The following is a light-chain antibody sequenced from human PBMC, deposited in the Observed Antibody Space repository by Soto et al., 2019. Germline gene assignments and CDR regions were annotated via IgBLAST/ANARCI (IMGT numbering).Light chain of an antibody. CDR2: GAS. Sequence: EIVMTQSPATLSVSPGERATLSCRASQSVSTNVAWYQHKPGQAPRLLIYGASTRATGIPGRFSGSRSGTEFTLTISSLEAEDFAVYYCQQYYNLWAFCQGTKLEIK. CDR1: QSVSTN. CDR3: QQYYNLWA. V-gene: IGKV3-15*01. J-gene: IGKJ1*01.